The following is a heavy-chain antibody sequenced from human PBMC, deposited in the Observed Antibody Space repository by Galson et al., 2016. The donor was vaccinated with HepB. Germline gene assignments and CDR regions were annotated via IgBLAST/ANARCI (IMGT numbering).Heavy chain of an antibody. CDR2: MYDRGAA. D-gene: IGHD1-26*01. CDR3: ARDRTRELLGD. J-gene: IGHJ4*02. V-gene: IGHV4-30-4*08. Sequence: TLSLTCTVSGGSVDSDYYYWNWSRQPPGKALEWIGYMYDRGAAYYNPTLQSPVTTSLDKSKNQFSLRVTSVTAADTAVYYCARDRTRELLGDWGQGTLVTVSS. CDR1: GGSVDSDYYY.